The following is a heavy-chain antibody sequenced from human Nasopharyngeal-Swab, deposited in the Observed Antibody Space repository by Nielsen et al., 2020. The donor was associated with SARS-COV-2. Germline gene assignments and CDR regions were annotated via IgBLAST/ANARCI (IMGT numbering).Heavy chain of an antibody. CDR2: IKNDGATT. Sequence: GGSLRLSCAASGFTLSKYWMHWVRQAPGKGLVWVSHIKNDGATTTYADAVKGRFTMPRDDAKNTLYLQMNSLRTEDTAVYYCARDGQGAVDLDYWGQGSLVTVSS. V-gene: IGHV3-74*01. CDR1: GFTLSKYW. J-gene: IGHJ4*02. D-gene: IGHD6-19*01. CDR3: ARDGQGAVDLDY.